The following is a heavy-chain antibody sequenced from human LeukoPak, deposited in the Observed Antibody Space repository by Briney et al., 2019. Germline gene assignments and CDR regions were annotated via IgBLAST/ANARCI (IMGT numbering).Heavy chain of an antibody. CDR3: AKDRCSGGSCYYFDY. Sequence: GGSLRLSCEASGFTFSSYWMSWVRQAPGKGLEWVANIKQDEGEKYYVDSVKGRFTISRDNAKNSLYLQMNFLRAEDTAVYYCAKDRCSGGSCYYFDYWGQGTLVTVFS. D-gene: IGHD2-15*01. J-gene: IGHJ4*02. CDR2: IKQDEGEK. CDR1: GFTFSSYW. V-gene: IGHV3-7*01.